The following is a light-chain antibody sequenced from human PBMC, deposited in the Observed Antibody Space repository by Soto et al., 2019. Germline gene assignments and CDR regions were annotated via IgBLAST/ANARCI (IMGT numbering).Light chain of an antibody. V-gene: IGLV1-44*01. Sequence: QSVLTQPPSASGTPGQRVTISCSGSRSNIGNNAVSWYQQLPGTAPKLLIYNNNQRPSGVPDRFSGSKSGTSASLAIRGLQSEDEADYYCAAWDDSLNARGVFGGGTQLTVL. CDR3: AAWDDSLNARGV. CDR1: RSNIGNNA. J-gene: IGLJ3*02. CDR2: NNN.